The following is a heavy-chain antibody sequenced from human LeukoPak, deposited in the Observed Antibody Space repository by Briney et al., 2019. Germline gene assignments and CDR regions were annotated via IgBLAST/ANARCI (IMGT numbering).Heavy chain of an antibody. CDR1: GGSISSSSYY. D-gene: IGHD1-26*01. V-gene: IGHV4-39*07. CDR3: ARRLPYSGSYHDAFDI. J-gene: IGHJ3*02. CDR2: IYYSGST. Sequence: KPSETLSLTCTVSGGSISSSSYYWGWIRQPPGTGLEWIGSIYYSGSTYYNPSLKSRVTISVDTSKNQFSLKLSSVTAADTAVYYCARRLPYSGSYHDAFDIWGQGTMVTVSS.